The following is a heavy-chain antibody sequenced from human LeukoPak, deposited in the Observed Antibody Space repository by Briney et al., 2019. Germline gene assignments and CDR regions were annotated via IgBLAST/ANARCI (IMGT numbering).Heavy chain of an antibody. D-gene: IGHD3-22*01. V-gene: IGHV3-64D*06. CDR2: ISSNGGTT. CDR1: GFTFTIYT. Sequence: GGSLRLSCSASGFTFTIYTMRWVRQAPGKGLECVSAISSNGGTTYYADSVKGRFFISRDNSKNTLFLQLSSLRPEDTAVYYCVRDDVYYYDSSGYPHWGQGTLVTVSS. J-gene: IGHJ1*01. CDR3: VRDDVYYYDSSGYPH.